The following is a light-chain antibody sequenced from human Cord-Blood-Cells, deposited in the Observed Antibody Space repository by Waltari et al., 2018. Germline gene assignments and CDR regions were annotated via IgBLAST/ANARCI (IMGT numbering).Light chain of an antibody. CDR1: QSISSD. J-gene: IGKJ1*01. CDR3: QQSYSTLWT. CDR2: AAS. Sequence: DIQMTQSPSSLSASVGDRVTIPCRASQSISSDLNWYQQKPGKAPKLLIYAASSLQSGVPSRFSGSGSGTDFTLTISSLQPEDFATYYCQQSYSTLWTFGQGTKVEIK. V-gene: IGKV1-39*01.